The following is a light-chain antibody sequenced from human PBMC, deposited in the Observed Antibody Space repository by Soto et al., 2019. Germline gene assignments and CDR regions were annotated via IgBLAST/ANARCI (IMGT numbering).Light chain of an antibody. CDR3: QQRADWPWT. V-gene: IGKV3-11*01. Sequence: EILLTQSPATLSLSPGERATLSCRASQLISPYLAWYQQKPGQAPRLLIYDAFNRATGIPARFSGSGSGADFTLTISSLEPEDFAIYYCQQRADWPWTFGQGTKVEIK. CDR1: QLISPY. J-gene: IGKJ1*01. CDR2: DAF.